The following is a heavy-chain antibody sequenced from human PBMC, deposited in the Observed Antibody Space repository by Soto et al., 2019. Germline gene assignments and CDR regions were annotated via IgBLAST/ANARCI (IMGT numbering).Heavy chain of an antibody. Sequence: GGSLRLSCAPSGFTFSSYEMNWVRQAPGKGLEWVSYISNNGETAYYADSVKGRFTISRDNAKNSLHLQLNSLRAEDTAVYYCVRGVRYSAGGYYADFGYWGQGALVTVSS. CDR2: ISNNGETA. V-gene: IGHV3-48*03. J-gene: IGHJ4*02. D-gene: IGHD3-3*01. CDR1: GFTFSSYE. CDR3: VRGVRYSAGGYYADFGY.